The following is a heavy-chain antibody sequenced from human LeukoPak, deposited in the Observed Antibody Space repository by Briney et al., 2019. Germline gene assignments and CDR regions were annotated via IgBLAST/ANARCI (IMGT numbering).Heavy chain of an antibody. V-gene: IGHV3-11*01. CDR1: GFTYSDHY. Sequence: GGSLRLPCAASGFTYSDHYMSWIRQAPGKGLESISYISQTGSSIYYADSVEGRFTISRDNAKNSLYLQMNSLRAEDTAVYYCARGHWGLDYWGQGALVTVSS. D-gene: IGHD7-27*01. J-gene: IGHJ4*02. CDR2: ISQTGSSI. CDR3: ARGHWGLDY.